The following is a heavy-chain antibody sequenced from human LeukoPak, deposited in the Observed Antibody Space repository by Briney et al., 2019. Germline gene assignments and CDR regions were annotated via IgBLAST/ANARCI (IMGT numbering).Heavy chain of an antibody. J-gene: IGHJ4*02. CDR2: IYPGDSDT. CDR1: GYSFTSYW. V-gene: IGHV5-51*01. Sequence: GESLKISCQGSGYSFTSYWIGWVRQMPGKGLEWMGIIYPGDSDTRYSPSFQGQVTISADKSISTAYLQWSSLKASDTAMYYCARLSRVPGANWENWGQGTLVTVSS. D-gene: IGHD1-1*01. CDR3: ARLSRVPGANWEN.